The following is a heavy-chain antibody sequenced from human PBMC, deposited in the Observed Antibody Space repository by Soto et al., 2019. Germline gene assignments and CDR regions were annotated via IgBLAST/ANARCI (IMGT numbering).Heavy chain of an antibody. CDR2: INHSGST. Sequence: QVQLQQWGAGLLKPSETLSLTCAVYGGSFSGYYWSWIRQPPGKGLAWIGEINHSGSTNYNPSLKRRVTIPVDTSKNQFSLKLSSVTAAATAVYYCARGGSSGGYRFQHWGQGTLVTVSS. D-gene: IGHD6-19*01. CDR3: ARGGSSGGYRFQH. J-gene: IGHJ1*01. V-gene: IGHV4-34*01. CDR1: GGSFSGYY.